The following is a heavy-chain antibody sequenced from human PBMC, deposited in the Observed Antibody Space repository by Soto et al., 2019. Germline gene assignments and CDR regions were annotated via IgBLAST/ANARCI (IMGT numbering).Heavy chain of an antibody. CDR1: RGTFSSYA. Sequence: ASVKVSCKDSRGTFSSYASSWVRQAAGQGPEWMGGMNPICGTPNYAQKFQGRVTMTRSTSISTGYMELGRRRCEDTGVYCCARGVMIYYYYYGMDVWGQGTTVTVSS. D-gene: IGHD3-22*01. CDR2: MNPICGTP. CDR3: ARGVMIYYYYYGMDV. J-gene: IGHJ6*02. V-gene: IGHV1-8*02.